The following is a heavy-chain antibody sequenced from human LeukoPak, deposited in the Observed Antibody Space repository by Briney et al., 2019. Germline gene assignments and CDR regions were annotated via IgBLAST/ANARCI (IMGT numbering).Heavy chain of an antibody. CDR1: GGSLSSYY. CDR3: ARDPSPAHYYYYYGMDV. D-gene: IGHD2-2*01. CDR2: IYYSGST. Sequence: SETLSLTCTVSGGSLSSYYWSWVRQPPGKGLEWIGYIYYSGSTNYNPSLTSRVTISVDTSKNQFSLKLSSVTAADTAVYYCARDPSPAHYYYYYGMDVWGKGTTVTVSS. J-gene: IGHJ6*04. V-gene: IGHV4-59*01.